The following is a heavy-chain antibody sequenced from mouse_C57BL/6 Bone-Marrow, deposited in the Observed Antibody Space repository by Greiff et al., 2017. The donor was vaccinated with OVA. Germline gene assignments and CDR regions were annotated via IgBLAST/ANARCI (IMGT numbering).Heavy chain of an antibody. J-gene: IGHJ2*01. V-gene: IGHV6-3*01. D-gene: IGHD1-1*01. CDR2: IRLKSDNYAT. CDR3: TCITTVGFDY. Sequence: EVKLMESGGGLVQPGGSMKLSCVASGFTFSNYWMNWVRQSPEKGLEWVAQIRLKSDNYATHYAESVKGRFTISRDDSKSSVYLQMNNLRAEDTGIYYCTCITTVGFDYWGQGTTLTVSS. CDR1: GFTFSNYW.